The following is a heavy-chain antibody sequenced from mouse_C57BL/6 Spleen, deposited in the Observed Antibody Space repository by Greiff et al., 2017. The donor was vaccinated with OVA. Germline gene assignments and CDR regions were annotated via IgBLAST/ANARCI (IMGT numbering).Heavy chain of an antibody. CDR1: GYTFTSYW. CDR2: IDPSDSYT. CDR3: ARDGDYFDD. J-gene: IGHJ2*01. D-gene: IGHD1-1*02. V-gene: IGHV1-69*01. Sequence: QVQLKQPGAELVMPGASVKLSCKASGYTFTSYWMHWVKQRPGQGLEWIGEIDPSDSYTNYNQKFKGKSTLTVDKSSSTAYMQLSSLTSEDSAVYYCARDGDYFDDWGQGTTLTVSS.